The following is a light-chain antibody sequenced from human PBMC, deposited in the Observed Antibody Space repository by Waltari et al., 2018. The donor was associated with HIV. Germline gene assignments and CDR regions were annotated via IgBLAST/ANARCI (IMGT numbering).Light chain of an antibody. V-gene: IGLV2-23*02. CDR3: CSYSGGPAWL. CDR1: SSDFGNYNL. J-gene: IGLJ3*02. Sequence: QSALTQPASVSASPGQSIAISCTGISSDFGNYNLVSWFQHHPGQAPRLLIYEVTKRPSGVSDRFSGSKSGNTASLTISGLQAEDDADYYCCSYSGGPAWLFGGGTKLTVL. CDR2: EVT.